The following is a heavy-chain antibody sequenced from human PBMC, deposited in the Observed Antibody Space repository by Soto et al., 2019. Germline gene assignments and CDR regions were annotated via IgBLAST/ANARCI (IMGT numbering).Heavy chain of an antibody. CDR2: ISGSGGST. V-gene: IGHV3-23*01. CDR1: GFTFSSYA. J-gene: IGHJ4*02. Sequence: GGSLRLSCAASGFTFSSYAMSWVRQAPGKGLEWVSAISGSGGSTYYADSVKGRFTISRDNSKNTLYLQMNSLRAEDTAVYYCAKGPTACSGYYYFDYWGQGTLVTVSS. D-gene: IGHD3-22*01. CDR3: AKGPTACSGYYYFDY.